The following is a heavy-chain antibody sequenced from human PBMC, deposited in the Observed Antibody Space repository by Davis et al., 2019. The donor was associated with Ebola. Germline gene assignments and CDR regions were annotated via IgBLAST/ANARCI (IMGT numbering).Heavy chain of an antibody. D-gene: IGHD3-22*01. CDR2: ISGSGGST. Sequence: PGGSLRLSCAASGFTFSSYAMSWVRQAPGKGLEWVSAISGSGGSTYYADSVKGRFTISRDNSKNTLYLQMNSLRAEDTALYYCAKAPYDTQVFVMDVWGKGTTVTVSS. CDR3: AKAPYDTQVFVMDV. CDR1: GFTFSSYA. V-gene: IGHV3-23*01. J-gene: IGHJ6*04.